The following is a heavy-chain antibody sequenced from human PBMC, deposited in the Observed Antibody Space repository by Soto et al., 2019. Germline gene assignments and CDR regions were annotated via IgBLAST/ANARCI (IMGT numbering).Heavy chain of an antibody. J-gene: IGHJ6*02. D-gene: IGHD3-10*01. V-gene: IGHV5-51*01. CDR2: IYPGDSDT. CDR3: AGGGVRGVITRTRDYYGMDV. CDR1: GYSVTSYW. Sequence: GEALKISCEGSGYSVTSYWSGWVRQMPGKGLEWMGIIYPGDSDTRYSPSFQGQVTLSADKSISTAYLQWSSLKASDTAMYYCAGGGVRGVITRTRDYYGMDVWGQGTTVTVSS.